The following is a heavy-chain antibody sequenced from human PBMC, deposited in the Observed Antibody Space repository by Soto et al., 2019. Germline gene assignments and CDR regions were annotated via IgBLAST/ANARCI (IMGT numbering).Heavy chain of an antibody. Sequence: PSETLSLTCAVSGYSISSGNYWAWIRQPPGRGLEWIGSLYHIGSTHYNTSLKSRVTISVDTSKNHFSLELSSVTAADTAIYYCRSSTSCYDESCVDVWGQGAMVTVSS. J-gene: IGHJ6*02. CDR3: RSSTSCYDESCVDV. V-gene: IGHV4-38-2*01. CDR1: GYSISSGNY. CDR2: LYHIGST. D-gene: IGHD2-2*01.